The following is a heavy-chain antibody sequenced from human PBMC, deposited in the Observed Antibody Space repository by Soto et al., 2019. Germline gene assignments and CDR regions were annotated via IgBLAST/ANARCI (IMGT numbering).Heavy chain of an antibody. J-gene: IGHJ4*02. D-gene: IGHD3-9*01. V-gene: IGHV1-18*01. Sequence: ASVKVSCKASGYTFTSYGISWVRQAPGQGLEWMGWISAYNGNTSYAQKLQGRVTMTTDTSTSTAYMELRSLRSDDTAVYYCARNSVGRYFDWSYTSFDYWGQGTLVTVSS. CDR2: ISAYNGNT. CDR3: ARNSVGRYFDWSYTSFDY. CDR1: GYTFTSYG.